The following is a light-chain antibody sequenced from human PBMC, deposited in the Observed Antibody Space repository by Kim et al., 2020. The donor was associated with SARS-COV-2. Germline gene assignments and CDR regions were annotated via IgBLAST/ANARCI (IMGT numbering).Light chain of an antibody. CDR2: EDT. CDR3: QAWDSSTVV. J-gene: IGLJ1*01. V-gene: IGLV3-1*01. CDR1: KLGDKY. Sequence: SYELTQPPSVSVSPGQTATITCSGDKLGDKYVCWYQQKPGQSPVLVIFEDTKRPSGIPERFSAPNSGNTATLTISGTQAMDEADYHCQAWDSSTVVFGTGTKVTVL.